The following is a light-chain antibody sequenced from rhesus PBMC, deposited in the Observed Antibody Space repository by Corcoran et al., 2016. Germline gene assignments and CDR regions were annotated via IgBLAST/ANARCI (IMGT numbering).Light chain of an antibody. J-gene: IGKJ4*01. V-gene: IGKV1-28*01. CDR3: LQHNSYPRT. Sequence: DIQMTQSPSSLSASVGDTVTITCRASQGISSYLNWFQQKPGEAPKLLIYAASSLESGVPSRFSGSGSVTEFTLTISSLQPEDFAAYYCLQHNSYPRTFGGGTKVEIK. CDR1: QGISSY. CDR2: AAS.